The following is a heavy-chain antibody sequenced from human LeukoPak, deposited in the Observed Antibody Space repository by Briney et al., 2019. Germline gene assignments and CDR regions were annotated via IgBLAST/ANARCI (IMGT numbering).Heavy chain of an antibody. V-gene: IGHV4-34*01. CDR3: ARLPGRYCSSTSCYLDY. CDR1: GGSFSGYY. D-gene: IGHD2-2*01. Sequence: SETLSLTCAVYGGSFSGYYWSWIRQPPGKGLEWIGEINHSGSTNYNPSLKSRVTISVDTSKNQFSLKLSSVTAADTAVYYCARLPGRYCSSTSCYLDYWGQGTLVTVSS. J-gene: IGHJ4*02. CDR2: INHSGST.